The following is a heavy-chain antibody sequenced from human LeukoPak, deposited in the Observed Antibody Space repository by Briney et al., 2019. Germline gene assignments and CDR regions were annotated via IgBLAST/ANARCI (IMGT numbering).Heavy chain of an antibody. CDR2: INPNSGGT. V-gene: IGHV1-2*04. D-gene: IGHD3-10*01. J-gene: IGHJ1*01. CDR1: GYTFTGYY. Sequence: ASVKVSCKASGYTFTGYYMHWVRQAPGQGLEWMGWINPNSGGTNYAQKFQGWVTMTRDTSISTAYMELSRLRSDDTAVYYCARGERGPHSAEYFQHWGQGTLVTVSS. CDR3: ARGERGPHSAEYFQH.